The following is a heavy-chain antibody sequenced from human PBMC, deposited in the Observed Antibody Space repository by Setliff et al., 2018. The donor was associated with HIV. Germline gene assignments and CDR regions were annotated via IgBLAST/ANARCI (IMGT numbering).Heavy chain of an antibody. CDR3: ARQGRPGDFDS. CDR1: GGSISSYY. J-gene: IGHJ4*02. Sequence: PSETLSLTCTVSGGSISSYYWTWLRQFPGKGLEWIGFIFYTGSTTYNPSLNSRVTISVDTSKNQFSLKLRAVTAADSAVYYCARQGRPGDFDSWGQGTLVTVSS. V-gene: IGHV4-59*08. D-gene: IGHD7-27*01. CDR2: IFYTGST.